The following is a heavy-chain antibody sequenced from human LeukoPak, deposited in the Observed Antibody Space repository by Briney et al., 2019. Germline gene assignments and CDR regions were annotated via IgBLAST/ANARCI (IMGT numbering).Heavy chain of an antibody. V-gene: IGHV1-8*03. Sequence: ASVKVSCKASGYTFTTYDINWVRQAAGQGLGWMGWMNPNSGNTGYAQKFQGRVTITRDTSISTAYMELRTLRSDDTAVYYCARGGDYYRLGDYWGQGTLVTVSS. D-gene: IGHD3-22*01. CDR2: MNPNSGNT. CDR3: ARGGDYYRLGDY. CDR1: GYTFTTYD. J-gene: IGHJ4*02.